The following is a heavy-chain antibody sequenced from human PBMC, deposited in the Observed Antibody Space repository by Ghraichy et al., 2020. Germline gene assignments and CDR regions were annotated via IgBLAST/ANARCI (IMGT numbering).Heavy chain of an antibody. CDR1: GDSVSSNSAA. CDR3: ARGPAAIDY. CDR2: TYYRSTWYT. D-gene: IGHD2-2*01. V-gene: IGHV6-1*01. J-gene: IGHJ4*02. Sequence: SQTLSLTCAISGDSVSSNSAAWNWIRQSPSRGLEWLGRTYYRSTWYTDYAPSVRSRVTINSDTSKNQFSLQLSSVTPEDTAVYYCARGPAAIDYWGQGTLVPVSS.